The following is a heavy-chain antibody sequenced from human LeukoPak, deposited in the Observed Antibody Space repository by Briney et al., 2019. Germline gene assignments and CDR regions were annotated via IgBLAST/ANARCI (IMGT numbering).Heavy chain of an antibody. D-gene: IGHD2-15*01. V-gene: IGHV1-2*02. CDR3: CRYSSWFLNDY. J-gene: IGHJ4*02. Sequence: ASVNVSCKASGYTFTGYYIHWVRQPPAQGLEWMGLINPNSSGANYAQKFQGRVTMTRDASISTPYLELSSLRAADNAAEYSCRYSSWFLNDYGGQGTLVSVSS. CDR2: INPNSSGA. CDR1: GYTFTGYY.